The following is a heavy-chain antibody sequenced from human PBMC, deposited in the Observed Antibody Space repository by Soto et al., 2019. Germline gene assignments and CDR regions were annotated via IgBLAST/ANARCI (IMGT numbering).Heavy chain of an antibody. CDR3: AKEGEIPGAVDA. CDR1: GFIFTDWF. Sequence: HLAQSGPEVKRPGASVKISCKASGFIFTDWFMHWVRQAPGQGPEWMGIINTSGGNSIYSQKFQHRVTMTRDTSTSTLYVELSSLTSADTAVYYCAKEGEIPGAVDAWGQGTLVTVYS. J-gene: IGHJ1*01. D-gene: IGHD3-16*01. CDR2: INTSGGNS. V-gene: IGHV1-46*01.